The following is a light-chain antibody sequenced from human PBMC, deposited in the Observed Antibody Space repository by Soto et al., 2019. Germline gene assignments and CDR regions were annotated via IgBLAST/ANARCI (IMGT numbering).Light chain of an antibody. CDR1: QSISSSY. CDR2: GAS. Sequence: EIVLTQSPGTLSLSPGERATLSCRASQSISSSYLAWYQQKPGQAPRLLVYGASSRATGIPDRFSGSGSGKDFTLTISRLEPEDFAVYYCHQYCSSRFTFGPGTKVDIK. V-gene: IGKV3-20*01. CDR3: HQYCSSRFT. J-gene: IGKJ3*01.